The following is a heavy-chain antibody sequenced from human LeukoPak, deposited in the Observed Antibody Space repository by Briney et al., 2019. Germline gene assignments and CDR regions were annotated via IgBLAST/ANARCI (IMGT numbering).Heavy chain of an antibody. J-gene: IGHJ5*02. D-gene: IGHD6-13*01. CDR3: ARVEAGQQLVGYNWFDP. V-gene: IGHV4-59*12. CDR2: IYHSGST. CDR1: GGSISNYW. Sequence: KTSETLSLTCTVSGGSISNYWWSWIRQPPGKGLEWIGEIYHSGSTNYNPSLKSRVTISVDKSKNQFSLKLSSVTAADTAVYYCARVEAGQQLVGYNWFDPWGQGTLVTVSS.